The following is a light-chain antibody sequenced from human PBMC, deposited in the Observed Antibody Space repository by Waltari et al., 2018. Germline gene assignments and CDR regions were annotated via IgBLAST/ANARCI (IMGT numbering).Light chain of an antibody. CDR3: AVWDDSLGGV. Sequence: QSVPPQPPSVSGTPGQRVTISCSGSNSNIGGNSVHWYQQLPGTAPKLLIYNDNQGPSGVPDRFSASKSGTSASLAITGLQSEDDAYYYCAVWDDSLGGVFGGGTKLTVL. CDR1: NSNIGGNS. V-gene: IGLV1-44*01. CDR2: NDN. J-gene: IGLJ3*02.